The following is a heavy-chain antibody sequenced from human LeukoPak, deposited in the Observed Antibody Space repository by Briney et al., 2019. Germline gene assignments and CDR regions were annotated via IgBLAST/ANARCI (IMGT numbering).Heavy chain of an antibody. V-gene: IGHV3-21*01. CDR3: ASWPIVVPAAISDY. CDR1: GFTFSSYS. D-gene: IGHD2-2*02. Sequence: PGGSLRLSCAASGFTFSSYSMNWVRQAPGKGLEWVSSISSSSSYIYYADSVKGRFTISRDNAKNSLYLQMNSLRAEDTAVYYCASWPIVVPAAISDYWGQGTLVTVSS. CDR2: ISSSSSYI. J-gene: IGHJ4*02.